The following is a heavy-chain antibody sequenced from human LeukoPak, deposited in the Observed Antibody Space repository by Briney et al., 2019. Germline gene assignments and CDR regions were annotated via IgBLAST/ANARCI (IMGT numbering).Heavy chain of an antibody. CDR3: AKDPGSGFSPYYFDY. Sequence: GGSLRLSCTASGFTFSSYAMSWVREAPGKGLVWVSGISGSGGTIYYADSVKGRFIISRDNSKNTLYLQMNSLRAEDTAVYYCAKDPGSGFSPYYFDYWGQGTLVTVSS. CDR1: GFTFSSYA. D-gene: IGHD3-22*01. J-gene: IGHJ4*02. V-gene: IGHV3-23*01. CDR2: ISGSGGTI.